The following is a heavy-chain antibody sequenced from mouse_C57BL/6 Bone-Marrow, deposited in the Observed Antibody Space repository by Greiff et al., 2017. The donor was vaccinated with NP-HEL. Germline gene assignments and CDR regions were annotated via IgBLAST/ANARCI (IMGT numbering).Heavy chain of an antibody. Sequence: EESGPGLVKPSQSLSLTCSVTGYSITSGYYWNWIRQFPGNKLEWMGYISYDGSNNYNPYLKNRISITRDTSKNQFFLKLNSVTTEDTATYYCARRRIYYYGSSYVFMDYWGQGTSVTVSS. CDR2: ISYDGSN. V-gene: IGHV3-6*01. CDR3: ARRRIYYYGSSYVFMDY. CDR1: GYSITSGYY. J-gene: IGHJ4*01. D-gene: IGHD1-1*01.